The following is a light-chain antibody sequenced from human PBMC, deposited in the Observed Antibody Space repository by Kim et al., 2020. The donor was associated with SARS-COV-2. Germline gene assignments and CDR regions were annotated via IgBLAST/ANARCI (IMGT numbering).Light chain of an antibody. CDR2: GKN. J-gene: IGLJ2*01. CDR3: NSRDSNDNVL. V-gene: IGLV3-19*01. Sequence: ELTQDPAVSVALGQTVRITCQGDSLRSYYATWYQQKPGQAPILVIYGKNNRPSGIPDRFSGSSSGNTASLTITGTQAGDEADYYCNSRDSNDNVLFGGG. CDR1: SLRSYY.